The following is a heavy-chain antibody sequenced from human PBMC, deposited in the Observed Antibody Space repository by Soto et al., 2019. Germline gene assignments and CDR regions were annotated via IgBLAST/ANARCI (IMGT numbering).Heavy chain of an antibody. CDR1: GGSFSDYS. V-gene: IGHV4-34*01. Sequence: QVQLQQWGAGLLKPSETLSLTCAVYGGSFSDYSWSWVRQPPGKGLEWTGEINHGGSTMYNPSLKSRVTISVDTSKNQFSLKITSLTAADTAVYYCARDEGGSSWADLDHWGQGALVIVSS. CDR3: ARDEGGSSWADLDH. CDR2: INHGGST. J-gene: IGHJ4*02. D-gene: IGHD6-13*01.